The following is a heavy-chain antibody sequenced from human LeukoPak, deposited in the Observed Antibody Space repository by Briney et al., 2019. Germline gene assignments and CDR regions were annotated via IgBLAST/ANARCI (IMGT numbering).Heavy chain of an antibody. V-gene: IGHV3-30-3*01. CDR1: GFTFSSYA. D-gene: IGHD1-1*01. Sequence: GGSLRLSCAASGFTFSSYAMHWVRQAPGKGLEWVAVISYDGSNKYYADSVKGRFTISRDNSKNTLYLQMNSLRAEDTAVYFCAREGSTGGYFDYWGQGTLVTVSS. CDR2: ISYDGSNK. J-gene: IGHJ4*02. CDR3: AREGSTGGYFDY.